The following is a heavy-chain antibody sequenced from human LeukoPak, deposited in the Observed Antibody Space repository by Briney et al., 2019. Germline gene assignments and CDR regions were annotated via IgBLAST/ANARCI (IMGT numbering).Heavy chain of an antibody. D-gene: IGHD3-3*01. CDR3: AIPDFWSGKSTNYYMDV. CDR2: IYYSGST. Sequence: SETLSLTCTVSGGSISSSSYYWGWMRQPPGKGLEWIGSIYYSGSTYYNPSLKSRVTISVDTSKNQFSLKLSSVTAADTAVYYCAIPDFWSGKSTNYYMDVWGKGTTVTVSS. CDR1: GGSISSSSYY. V-gene: IGHV4-39*01. J-gene: IGHJ6*03.